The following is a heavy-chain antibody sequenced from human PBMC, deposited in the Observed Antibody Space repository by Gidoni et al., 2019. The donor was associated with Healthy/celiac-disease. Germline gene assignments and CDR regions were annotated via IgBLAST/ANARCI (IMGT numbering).Heavy chain of an antibody. CDR2: ISSSGSTI. CDR1: GFTFSSYE. V-gene: IGHV3-48*03. J-gene: IGHJ6*02. D-gene: IGHD2-2*01. CDR3: AREKVVDIVVVPAQAELTYGMDV. Sequence: EVQLVESGGGLVQPGGSLRLSCAASGFTFSSYEMNWVRQAPGKGLEWVSYISSSGSTIYYADSVKGRFTISRDNAKNSLYLQMNSLRAEDTAVYYCAREKVVDIVVVPAQAELTYGMDVWGQGTTVTVSS.